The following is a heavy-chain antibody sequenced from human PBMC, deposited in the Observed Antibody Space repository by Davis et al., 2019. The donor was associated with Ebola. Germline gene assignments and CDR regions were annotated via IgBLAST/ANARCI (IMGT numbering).Heavy chain of an antibody. Sequence: ASVKVSCKASGYTFTSYYMHWVRQAPGQGLEWMGIINPSGGSTSYAQKFQGRVTMTRDTSTSTVYMELSSLRSEDTAVYYCARDGRIGYYGSGSHNWFDPWGQGTLVTVSS. CDR1: GYTFTSYY. V-gene: IGHV1-46*01. D-gene: IGHD3-10*01. J-gene: IGHJ5*02. CDR3: ARDGRIGYYGSGSHNWFDP. CDR2: INPSGGST.